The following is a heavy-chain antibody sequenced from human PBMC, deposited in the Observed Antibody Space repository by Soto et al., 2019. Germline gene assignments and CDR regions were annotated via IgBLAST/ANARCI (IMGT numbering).Heavy chain of an antibody. CDR3: ASRYYYEGEYFEY. CDR2: IYYSGST. J-gene: IGHJ4*02. D-gene: IGHD3-22*01. V-gene: IGHV4-31*02. Sequence: LCGGSISSGGYYWSWIRQHPGKGLEWIGYIYYSGSTYYNPSLKSRVTISVDTSKNQFSLKLSSVTAADTAVYYCASRYYYEGEYFEYWGQGTLVTVSS. CDR1: GGSISSGGYY.